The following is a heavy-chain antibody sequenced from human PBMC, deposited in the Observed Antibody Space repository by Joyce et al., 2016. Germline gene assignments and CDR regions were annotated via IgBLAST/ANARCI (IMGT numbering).Heavy chain of an antibody. V-gene: IGHV1-46*01. Sequence: QVQLVQSGAEVKKPGASVKVSCKASGYTFTNYDMHGVRQAPGQGLEWMGIINPSGGSTNSARKFQGRVTMTRDTSTSTVYMELSSLRSEDTAVYYCARDTAMATGYYYYGMDVWGQGTTVTVSS. CDR1: GYTFTNYD. CDR3: ARDTAMATGYYYYGMDV. D-gene: IGHD5-18*01. J-gene: IGHJ6*02. CDR2: INPSGGST.